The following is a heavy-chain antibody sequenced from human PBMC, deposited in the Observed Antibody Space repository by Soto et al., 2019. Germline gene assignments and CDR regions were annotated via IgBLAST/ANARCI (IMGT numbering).Heavy chain of an antibody. V-gene: IGHV3-9*01. Sequence: PGGSLRLSCAASGFTFDDYAMHWVRQAPGKGLEWVSGISWNSGSIGYADSVKGRFTISRDNAKNSLYLQMNSLRAEDTALYYCAKDLGPYDSSGYSPGSDYYGMDVWGQGTTVTV. D-gene: IGHD3-22*01. CDR1: GFTFDDYA. J-gene: IGHJ6*02. CDR3: AKDLGPYDSSGYSPGSDYYGMDV. CDR2: ISWNSGSI.